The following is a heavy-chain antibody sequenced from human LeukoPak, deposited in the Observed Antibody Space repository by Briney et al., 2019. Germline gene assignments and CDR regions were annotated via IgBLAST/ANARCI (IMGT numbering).Heavy chain of an antibody. D-gene: IGHD6-13*01. CDR1: GASISSHY. V-gene: IGHV4-59*11. J-gene: IGHJ4*02. CDR2: IHYSGIT. CDR3: AREKAAAGTRWPHSFDY. Sequence: SETLSLTCTVSGASISSHYWSWIRQPPGRGLEWIGYIHYSGITSYDPSLKSRVTISVDTSKNQFSLKLSSVTAADTAVYYCAREKAAAGTRWPHSFDYWGQGTLVTVSS.